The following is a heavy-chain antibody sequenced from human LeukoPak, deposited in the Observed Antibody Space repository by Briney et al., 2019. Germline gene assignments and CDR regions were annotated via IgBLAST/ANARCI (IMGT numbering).Heavy chain of an antibody. J-gene: IGHJ5*02. CDR3: ARLDCSSTSCLSFDP. Sequence: SETLSLTCTVSGGSISSYYWSWIRQPPGKGLEWIGYIYTSGRTNYNTYLKSRVTISVDTCKNQFSLKLSSVTAADTAVYYCARLDCSSTSCLSFDPWGQGTLVTVSS. V-gene: IGHV4-4*09. CDR2: IYTSGRT. D-gene: IGHD2-2*01. CDR1: GGSISSYY.